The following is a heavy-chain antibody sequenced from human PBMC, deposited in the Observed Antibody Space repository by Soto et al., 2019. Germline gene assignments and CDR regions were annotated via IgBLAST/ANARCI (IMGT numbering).Heavy chain of an antibody. CDR3: ARDVRIAQLSDAFHI. CDR2: ISSYNGNT. J-gene: IGHJ3*02. D-gene: IGHD1-1*01. V-gene: IGHV1-18*01. CDR1: GYTFSSSG. Sequence: QVPLEQSGPEVKKPGASVKVSCKASGYTFSSSGISWVRQTPGQGLEWMGWISSYNGNTKYAQNLQGRLIMTTDTSTSTAYMELRSLRSDDTAVYYCARDVRIAQLSDAFHIWGQGAMVTVSS.